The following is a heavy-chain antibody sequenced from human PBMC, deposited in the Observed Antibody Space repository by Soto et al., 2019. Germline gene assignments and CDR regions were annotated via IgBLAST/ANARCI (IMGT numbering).Heavy chain of an antibody. D-gene: IGHD6-19*01. J-gene: IGHJ4*02. CDR3: AKGEYVAGPNDY. CDR2: ISYDGSNK. Sequence: GGSLRLSCAASGFTFSSYGMHWVRQAPGKGLEWVAVISYDGSNKYYADSVKGRFTISRDNSKNTLYLQMNSLRAEDTAVYYCAKGEYVAGPNDYWGQGTLVTVSS. V-gene: IGHV3-30*18. CDR1: GFTFSSYG.